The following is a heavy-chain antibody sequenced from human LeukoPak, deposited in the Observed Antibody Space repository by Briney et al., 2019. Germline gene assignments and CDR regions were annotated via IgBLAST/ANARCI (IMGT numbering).Heavy chain of an antibody. CDR2: INSDGSST. J-gene: IGHJ4*02. CDR1: GFTFRSYW. V-gene: IGHV3-74*01. Sequence: HAGGSLRLSCVASGFTFRSYWMHWVRQAPGKGLVWVSRINSDGSSTSYADSVKGRFTISGDNAKNTLYPQMNSLRAEDTAVYYCALGGFDYWGQGTLVTVSS. CDR3: ALGGFDY.